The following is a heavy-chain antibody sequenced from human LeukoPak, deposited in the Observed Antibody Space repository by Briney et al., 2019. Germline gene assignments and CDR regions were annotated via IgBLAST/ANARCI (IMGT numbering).Heavy chain of an antibody. CDR1: GGSISSSDSW. D-gene: IGHD2-15*01. CDR3: ARGFCGGGVCYSPGE. J-gene: IGHJ4*02. Sequence: SETLSLTCTVSGGSISSSDSWWSWVRQPPGKGLEWIGEIYDSGSTNYNPSLRNLVTISLDKSKNQFSLKLNSVTAADTAVYYCARGFCGGGVCYSPGEWGQGTLVTVSS. CDR2: IYDSGST. V-gene: IGHV4-4*02.